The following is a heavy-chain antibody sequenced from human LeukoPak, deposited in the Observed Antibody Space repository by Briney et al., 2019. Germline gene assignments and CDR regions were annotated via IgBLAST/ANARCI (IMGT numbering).Heavy chain of an antibody. CDR2: IYYSGST. CDR1: GGSISSSSYY. V-gene: IGHV4-39*07. Sequence: PSETLSLTCTVSGGSISSSSYYWGWIRQPPGKGLEWIGSIYYSGSTYYNPSLKSRATISVDTSKNQFSLKLSSVTAADTAVYYCARDGRYYYAFDIWGQGTMVTVSS. J-gene: IGHJ3*02. CDR3: ARDGRYYYAFDI. D-gene: IGHD1-26*01.